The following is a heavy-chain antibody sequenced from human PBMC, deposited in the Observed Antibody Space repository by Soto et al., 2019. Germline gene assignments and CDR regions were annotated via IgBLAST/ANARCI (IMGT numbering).Heavy chain of an antibody. J-gene: IGHJ6*02. CDR1: GASISSSNYY. D-gene: IGHD4-17*01. V-gene: IGHV4-39*01. Sequence: SETLSLTCTVSGASISSSNYYWGWIRQPPGRGLEWIGTMYYSGRTYYNPSLKSRVTTSVDTSKNQFSLKLSAVTATDTSVYYCARHVNTVTNGYYYAMEVWGQGTTVTGSS. CDR2: MYYSGRT. CDR3: ARHVNTVTNGYYYAMEV.